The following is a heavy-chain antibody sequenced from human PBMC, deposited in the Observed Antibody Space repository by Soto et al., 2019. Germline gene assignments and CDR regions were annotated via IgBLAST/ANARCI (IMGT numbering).Heavy chain of an antibody. CDR3: ARDFSLVGATLVGDAFDI. D-gene: IGHD1-26*01. CDR1: GYTFTGYY. J-gene: IGHJ3*02. CDR2: INPNSGGT. V-gene: IGHV1-2*04. Sequence: ASVKVSCKASGYTFTGYYMHWVRQAPGQGLEWMGWINPNSGGTNYAQKFQGWVTMTRDTSISTAYMELSRLRSDDTAVYYCARDFSLVGATLVGDAFDIWGQGTMVTVSS.